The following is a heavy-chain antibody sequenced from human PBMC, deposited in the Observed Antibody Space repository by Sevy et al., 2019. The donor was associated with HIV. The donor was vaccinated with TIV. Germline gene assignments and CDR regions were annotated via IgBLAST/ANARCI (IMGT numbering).Heavy chain of an antibody. Sequence: GGSLRLSCAASGFTLSSYGMHWVRQAPGKGLEWVAVIRYDGSNKYYADSVKGQFTISRDNSKNTLYLQMNSLRAEDTAGYYCARDRLGITISAEWGGGMDVWGQGTTVTVSS. J-gene: IGHJ6*02. V-gene: IGHV3-33*01. CDR3: ARDRLGITISAEWGGGMDV. CDR1: GFTLSSYG. D-gene: IGHD3-3*01. CDR2: IRYDGSNK.